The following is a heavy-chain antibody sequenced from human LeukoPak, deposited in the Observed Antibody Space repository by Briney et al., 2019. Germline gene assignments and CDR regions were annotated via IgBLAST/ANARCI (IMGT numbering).Heavy chain of an antibody. J-gene: IGHJ5*02. CDR3: ANVLRLLESLTGWFDP. CDR1: GYTFTYCS. D-gene: IGHD3-3*01. V-gene: IGHV1-68*02. Sequence: ASVKVSCKASGYTFTYCSLHWLQQAPGQGLERMRWITLYNGNTNYAKKFQSRVTITRDMSLRTAYIELSSLRSEDSAVYYWANVLRLLESLTGWFDPWGQGTLVTVSS. CDR2: ITLYNGNT.